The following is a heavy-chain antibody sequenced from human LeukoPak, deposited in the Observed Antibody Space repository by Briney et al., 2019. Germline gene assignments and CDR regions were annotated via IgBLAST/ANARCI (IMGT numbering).Heavy chain of an antibody. D-gene: IGHD4-17*01. J-gene: IGHJ3*01. CDR1: GGSLSGYY. Sequence: NPSETPSLTCAVSGGSLSGYYWSWIRQSPGKGLEWMGDIHHDGRTKYKSSFKSRTTIFLVSSKNEVSLRLSPVTPADTALYFCARGVVPRDYGDTLNAYDLWGQGTMVTVS. CDR3: ARGVVPRDYGDTLNAYDL. V-gene: IGHV4-34*01. CDR2: IHHDGRT.